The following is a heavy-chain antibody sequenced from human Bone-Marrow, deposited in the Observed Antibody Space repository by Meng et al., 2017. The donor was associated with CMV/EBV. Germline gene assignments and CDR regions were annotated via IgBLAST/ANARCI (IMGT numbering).Heavy chain of an antibody. CDR2: INHSGST. V-gene: IGHV4-34*01. J-gene: IGHJ3*02. D-gene: IGHD3-10*01. CDR1: GGSFSGYY. CDR3: ARDPLGFGVDAFDI. Sequence: SETLSLTCAVYGGSFSGYYWSWIRQPPGKGLEWIGEINHSGSTNYNPSLKSRVTISVDTSKNQFSLKLSSVTAADTAVYYCARDPLGFGVDAFDIWGQGKMVNV.